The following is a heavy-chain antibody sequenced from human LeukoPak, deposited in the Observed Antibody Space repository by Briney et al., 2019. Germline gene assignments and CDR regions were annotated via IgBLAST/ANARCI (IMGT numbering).Heavy chain of an antibody. CDR2: IKQDGSEK. CDR1: GFTFSNYW. J-gene: IGHJ4*02. D-gene: IGHD6-13*01. Sequence: GGSLRLSCEASGFTFSNYWMSWVRQAPGKGLEWVANIKQDGSEKNYVDSVKGRFTISRDNAKNSLYLQMSSLRAEDTAVYYCARFSSIAAAFDYWGLGTLVTVSS. CDR3: ARFSSIAAAFDY. V-gene: IGHV3-7*01.